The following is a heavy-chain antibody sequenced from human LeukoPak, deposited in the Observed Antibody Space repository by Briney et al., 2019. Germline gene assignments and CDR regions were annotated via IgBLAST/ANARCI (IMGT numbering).Heavy chain of an antibody. V-gene: IGHV1-2*02. CDR3: ARDRDYSNTERGFDY. J-gene: IGHJ4*02. D-gene: IGHD4-11*01. Sequence: ASVKLSCKTSGYTFTDYYIHWVRQAPGQGLEWMGWINPNSGETNSAQKFQGRVTMTGDTSISTAYMELRRVTSDDTAVYYCARDRDYSNTERGFDYWGQGTLVTVSP. CDR1: GYTFTDYY. CDR2: INPNSGET.